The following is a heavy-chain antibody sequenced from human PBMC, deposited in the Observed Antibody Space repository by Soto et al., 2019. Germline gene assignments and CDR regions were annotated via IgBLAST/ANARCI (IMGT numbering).Heavy chain of an antibody. D-gene: IGHD2-21*01. CDR3: ARESYSSLY. CDR2: INTGSNPI. CDR1: GFTFSSSS. Sequence: VQLLESGGGLQQPGGSLSLSCVASGFTFSSSSMNWVRQATGKGLEWVAYINTGSNPIYDADSVKGRFTISRDNAKDSMDLQLDSLRAEGTVVYYCARESYSSLYLGQGNLVTVSS. J-gene: IGHJ4*02. V-gene: IGHV3-48*01.